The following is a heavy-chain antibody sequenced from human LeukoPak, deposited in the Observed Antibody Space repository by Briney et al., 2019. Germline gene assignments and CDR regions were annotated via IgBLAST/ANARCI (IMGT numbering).Heavy chain of an antibody. J-gene: IGHJ4*02. CDR2: INHSGNT. CDR3: ARRRDGYNFGSFYFDY. V-gene: IGHV4-34*01. Sequence: SETLSLTCAVYIESFSGHYWSWIRQPPGKGLEWIGEINHSGNTNYKPSLKSRVTISVDTSKNQFSLSLNSVTAADTAVYYCARRRDGYNFGSFYFDYWGQGILVTVSS. CDR1: IESFSGHY. D-gene: IGHD5-24*01.